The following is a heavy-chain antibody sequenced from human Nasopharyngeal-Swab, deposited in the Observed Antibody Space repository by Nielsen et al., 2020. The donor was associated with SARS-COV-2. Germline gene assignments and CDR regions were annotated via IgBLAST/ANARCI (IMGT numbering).Heavy chain of an antibody. CDR3: VRGGVQQRIDF. CDR1: GGTFSTYA. J-gene: IGHJ4*02. D-gene: IGHD3-10*01. V-gene: IGHV1-69*13. CDR2: IIPMYGTP. Sequence: SVKVSCKASGGTFSTYAISWERQAPGQGLEWMGGIIPMYGTPNYAQKFQDRVTISADVSTRTGFMELRSLGIDDTAVYYCVRGGVQQRIDFWGQGTLVTVSS.